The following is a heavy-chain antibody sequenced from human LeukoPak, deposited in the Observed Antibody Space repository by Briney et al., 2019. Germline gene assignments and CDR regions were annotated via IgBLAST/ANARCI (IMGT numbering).Heavy chain of an antibody. D-gene: IGHD2-15*01. V-gene: IGHV4-39*01. J-gene: IGHJ5*02. CDR2: IYYGGST. CDR3: ARALGYCSGGSCTRGYNWFDP. Sequence: PSETLSLTCTVSGGSISSSDYYWGWIRQPPGKGLEWIGSIYYGGSTYYNPSLKSRVTISVDTSMNQFSLKLSFVTTADTAVYYCARALGYCSGGSCTRGYNWFDPWGRGTLVTVPS. CDR1: GGSISSSDYY.